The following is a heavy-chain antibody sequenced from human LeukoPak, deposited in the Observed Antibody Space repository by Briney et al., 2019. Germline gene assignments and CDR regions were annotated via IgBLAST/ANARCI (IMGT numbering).Heavy chain of an antibody. Sequence: SETLSLTCDVSGDSITSYYRSWIRQPPGKGLEWIRYVFYTGSTNCTPSLKSRVTISQDTPKNQLSLRQSSVTAADTAMYYCARSKSAAMFYWYFDLWGRGTLLTVPS. CDR2: VFYTGST. D-gene: IGHD2-2*01. CDR3: ARSKSAAMFYWYFDL. V-gene: IGHV4-59*01. CDR1: GDSITSYY. J-gene: IGHJ2*01.